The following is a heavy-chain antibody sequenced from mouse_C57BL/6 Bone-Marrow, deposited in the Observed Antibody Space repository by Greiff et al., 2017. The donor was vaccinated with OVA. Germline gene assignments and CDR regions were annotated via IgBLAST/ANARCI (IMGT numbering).Heavy chain of an antibody. CDR3: ARSGDRPYYAMDY. CDR2: IYPGSGST. J-gene: IGHJ4*01. D-gene: IGHD2-14*01. V-gene: IGHV1-55*01. Sequence: QVQLQQPGAELVKPGASVKMSCKASGYTFTSYLITWVKQRPGQGLEWIGDIYPGSGSTNYNEKFKSKATMTVNTSSSTAYMQFSSLTSEDSAVYYCARSGDRPYYAMDYWGQGTSVTVSS. CDR1: GYTFTSYL.